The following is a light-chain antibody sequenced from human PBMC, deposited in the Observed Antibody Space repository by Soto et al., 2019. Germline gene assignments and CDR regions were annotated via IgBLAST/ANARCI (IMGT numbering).Light chain of an antibody. CDR3: QQYNNWPMT. V-gene: IGKV3-15*01. J-gene: IGKJ1*01. CDR2: GAS. Sequence: EIFLTQSPFTLSLSTLRRATLSCKASQSISSSYLAWYQQRPGQAPRLLIYGASTRATGIPARFSGSGSGTEFTLTISSLQSEDFAVYYCQQYNNWPMTFGQGTKVDIK. CDR1: QSISSSY.